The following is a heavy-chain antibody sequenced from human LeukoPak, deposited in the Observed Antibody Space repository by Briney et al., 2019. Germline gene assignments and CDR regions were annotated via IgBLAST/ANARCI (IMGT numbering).Heavy chain of an antibody. D-gene: IGHD6-6*01. V-gene: IGHV3-7*03. CDR1: GFTFSNYW. Sequence: GGSLRLSCAASGFTFSNYWMSWVRQAPGKGLEWVANIKQDGSETDYVDSVKGRFTISRDNAKNSLCLQVNSLRAEDTAGYYCGRVYSSSSGKIFFDIGGQGKMVFVSS. CDR3: GRVYSSSSGKIFFDI. J-gene: IGHJ3*02. CDR2: IKQDGSET.